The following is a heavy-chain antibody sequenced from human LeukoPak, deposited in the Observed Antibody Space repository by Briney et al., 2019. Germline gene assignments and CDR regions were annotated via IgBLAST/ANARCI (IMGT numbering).Heavy chain of an antibody. D-gene: IGHD6-19*01. CDR3: ARHQGSSGDFDY. Sequence: PSQTLSLTCTVSGGSISSGGYYWSWIRQHPGKGLEWIGYIYYSGSTYYNPSLKSRVTISVDTSKNQFSLKLSSVTAADTAVYYCARHQGSSGDFDYWGQGTLVTVSS. V-gene: IGHV4-31*03. J-gene: IGHJ4*02. CDR1: GGSISSGGYY. CDR2: IYYSGST.